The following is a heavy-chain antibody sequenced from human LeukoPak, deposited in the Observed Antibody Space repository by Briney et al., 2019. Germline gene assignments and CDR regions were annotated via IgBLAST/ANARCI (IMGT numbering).Heavy chain of an antibody. J-gene: IGHJ4*02. CDR1: GFTFTSYW. CDR3: ARGGKVVTGLDS. CDR2: INDSGSNT. D-gene: IGHD2-21*02. Sequence: PGGSLRLSCATSGFTFTSYWMHWVRQAPGKGLVWVSNINDSGSNTKYADAVKGRVTVSRDNAKNTLYLQMESLRAEDTAVYYWARGGKVVTGLDSWGQGALVTVFS. V-gene: IGHV3-74*03.